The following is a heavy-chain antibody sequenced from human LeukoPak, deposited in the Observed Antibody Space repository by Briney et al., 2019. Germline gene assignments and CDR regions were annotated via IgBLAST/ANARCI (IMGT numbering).Heavy chain of an antibody. J-gene: IGHJ4*02. Sequence: GGSLRLSCAASGFTFSNYSMSWVRQAPGKVLEWVSFISSSSSTIYYADSVKGRFTISRDNAKNSLYLQMNSLRAEDTAVYYCTRVLAVSNYWGQGTLVTVSS. V-gene: IGHV3-48*04. CDR3: TRVLAVSNY. CDR2: ISSSSSTI. CDR1: GFTFSNYS. D-gene: IGHD6-19*01.